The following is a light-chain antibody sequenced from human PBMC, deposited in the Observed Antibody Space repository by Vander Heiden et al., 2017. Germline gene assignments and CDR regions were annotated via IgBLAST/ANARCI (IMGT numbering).Light chain of an antibody. Sequence: DIPMTQSPSSLSASVGDRVAITCRASQGIDKYLAWFQQKPGQVPKSLSYDASKKQSGVPSKFSGRGYGTDFTLTISSLQTEDIASDYCKQDKSYRITFGQGTKLEIK. CDR2: DAS. CDR1: QGIDKY. V-gene: IGKV1-16*02. J-gene: IGKJ5*01. CDR3: KQDKSYRIT.